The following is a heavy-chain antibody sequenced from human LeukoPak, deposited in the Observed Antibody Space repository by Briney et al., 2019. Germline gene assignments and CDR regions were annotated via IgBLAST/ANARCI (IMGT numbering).Heavy chain of an antibody. V-gene: IGHV3-74*01. J-gene: IGHJ4*02. CDR1: GFAFSSYW. Sequence: PGGSLRLSCAASGFAFSSYWMHWVRQAPGKGLVWVSRINSDGSSTSYADSVKGRFTISRDNAKNTLYLQMNSLRAEDTAVYYCAIEHDYSNHFDYWGQGTLVTVSS. D-gene: IGHD4-11*01. CDR2: INSDGSST. CDR3: AIEHDYSNHFDY.